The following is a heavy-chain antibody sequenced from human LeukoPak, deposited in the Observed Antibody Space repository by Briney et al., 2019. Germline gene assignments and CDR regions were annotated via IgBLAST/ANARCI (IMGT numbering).Heavy chain of an antibody. J-gene: IGHJ4*02. CDR1: GFTFSDYS. CDR2: IGIDSGKT. Sequence: PGGALRLSCAASGFTFSDYSMNWVRQAPGKGLEWRSYIGIDSGKTNYADSVKGRFTISGDKAKNSRYLRMNSVRVEETAVYCSSTDYKYAFDNWGQGTLVTVSS. V-gene: IGHV3-48*01. D-gene: IGHD5-24*01. CDR3: STDYKYAFDN.